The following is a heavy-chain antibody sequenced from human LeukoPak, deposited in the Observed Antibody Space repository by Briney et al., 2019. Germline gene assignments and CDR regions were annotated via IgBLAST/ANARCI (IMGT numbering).Heavy chain of an antibody. CDR1: GFTYSGSA. V-gene: IGHV3-73*01. CDR3: TRPHYDSSGYYYAFDY. CDR2: IRSKANSYAT. J-gene: IGHJ4*02. D-gene: IGHD3-22*01. Sequence: GGSLRLSCAASGFTYSGSAMHWVRQASGKGLEWVGRIRSKANSYATAYAASVKGRFTISRDDSKNTAYLQMNSLKTEDTAVYYCTRPHYDSSGYYYAFDYWGQGTLVTVSS.